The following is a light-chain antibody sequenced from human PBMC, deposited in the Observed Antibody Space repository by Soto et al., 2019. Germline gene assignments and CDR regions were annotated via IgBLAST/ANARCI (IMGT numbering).Light chain of an antibody. V-gene: IGKV3-15*01. CDR1: QSIESD. J-gene: IGKJ2*01. Sequence: EVVMTQSPATLSVSPGERATLYCRASQSIESDVAWYQQKFGQAPRLLIHGASTRATNVPDRFSGSGSGTEFTLTISSLQSEDFAVYYCQQFNKRQTFGQGTKLEIK. CDR2: GAS. CDR3: QQFNKRQT.